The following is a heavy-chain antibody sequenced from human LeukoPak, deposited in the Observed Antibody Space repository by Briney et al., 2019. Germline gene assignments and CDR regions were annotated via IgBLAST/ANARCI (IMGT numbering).Heavy chain of an antibody. CDR2: ISYDGSNK. Sequence: GGSLRLSCAASGFSFNSYAIHWVRQAPGKGLEWVTVISYDGSNKHYADSVRGRFTISRDNSKNTLYLQMNSLRSDDTAVYYCARGDVDIVATIVRDNYFDCWGQGTLVTVSS. V-gene: IGHV3-30*03. CDR1: GFSFNSYA. J-gene: IGHJ4*02. CDR3: ARGDVDIVATIVRDNYFDC. D-gene: IGHD5-12*01.